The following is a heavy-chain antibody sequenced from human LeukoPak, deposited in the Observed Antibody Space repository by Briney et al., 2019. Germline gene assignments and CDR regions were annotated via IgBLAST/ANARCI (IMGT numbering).Heavy chain of an antibody. CDR2: IYYTGTT. J-gene: IGHJ4*02. CDR1: GGSISSGSYY. CDR3: ARRGDY. D-gene: IGHD3-16*01. Sequence: SETLSLTCTVSGGSISSGSYYWGWIRQPPGRGLEWIGAIYYTGTTYYNPSLKSRVTISADTSKNQFSLKLTSVTAADTAVYYCARRGDYGGQGFLVTVSS. V-gene: IGHV4-39*01.